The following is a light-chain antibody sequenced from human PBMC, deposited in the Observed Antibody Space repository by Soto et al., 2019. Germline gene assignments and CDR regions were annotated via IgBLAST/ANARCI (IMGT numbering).Light chain of an antibody. J-gene: IGKJ1*01. CDR3: QQYYTYPLA. Sequence: IRMTQSPSSISAFTGDRVTITCRASQPISTYLAWYQQKPGTAPTLLIYAASTLQSGVPSRFSGSGSGTDFTLTISCLQSEDFATYFCQQYYTYPLAFGQGTKVEIK. V-gene: IGKV1-8*01. CDR2: AAS. CDR1: QPISTY.